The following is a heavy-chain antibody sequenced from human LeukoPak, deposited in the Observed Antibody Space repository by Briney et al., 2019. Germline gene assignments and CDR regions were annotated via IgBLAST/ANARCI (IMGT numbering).Heavy chain of an antibody. V-gene: IGHV4-31*03. Sequence: PSETLSLTCTVSGGSISSGGYYWSWIRQHPGKGLEWIGYIYYSGSTYYNPSLKSRVTISVDTSKNQFSLKLNSVTAADTAVYYCARSLWSGYYIGLFDYWGQGTLVTVSS. J-gene: IGHJ4*02. CDR2: IYYSGST. CDR3: ARSLWSGYYIGLFDY. D-gene: IGHD3-3*01. CDR1: GGSISSGGYY.